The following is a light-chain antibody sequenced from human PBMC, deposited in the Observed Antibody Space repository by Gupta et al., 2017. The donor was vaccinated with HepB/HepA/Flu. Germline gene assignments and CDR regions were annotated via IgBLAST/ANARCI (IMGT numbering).Light chain of an antibody. CDR1: ESLVHRDGNTY. Sequence: DIVMTQTPPSSPVTLGQPASISCRSSESLVHRDGNTYLSWFQQRPGQPPRLLIYRASQRFSGVPDRFSGSGAETDFTLKISRVEAEDVGTYYCLQATQFPRTFGQGIKVEIK. CDR3: LQATQFPRT. CDR2: RAS. V-gene: IGKV2-24*01. J-gene: IGKJ1*01.